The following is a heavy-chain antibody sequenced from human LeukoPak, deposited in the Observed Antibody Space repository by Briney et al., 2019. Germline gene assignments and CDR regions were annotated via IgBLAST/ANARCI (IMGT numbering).Heavy chain of an antibody. D-gene: IGHD1-26*01. Sequence: GGSLRLSCAASGFTFNTYGMSWVRQAPGKGLEWLSALSGSGDRTYYADSVKGRFTISRDNSKNTLYLQMNSLRAEDTAVYSCAKDRVGELLYFDSWGQGILVTVSS. J-gene: IGHJ4*02. CDR1: GFTFNTYG. CDR2: LSGSGDRT. V-gene: IGHV3-23*01. CDR3: AKDRVGELLYFDS.